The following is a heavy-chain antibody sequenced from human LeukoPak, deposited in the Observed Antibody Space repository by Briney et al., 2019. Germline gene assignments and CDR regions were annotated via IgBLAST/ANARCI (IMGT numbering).Heavy chain of an antibody. CDR2: ISSDSGTI. J-gene: IGHJ4*02. Sequence: GGSLRLSCGASGLTFSTYSMNWVRQAPGKGLEWVSYISSDSGTIYYADSVKGRFTISRDNAKKSPYLQMNSLRAEDTAVYYCARGEDGYAFDYWGQGTLVTVSS. CDR3: ARGEDGYAFDY. CDR1: GLTFSTYS. V-gene: IGHV3-48*01. D-gene: IGHD5-24*01.